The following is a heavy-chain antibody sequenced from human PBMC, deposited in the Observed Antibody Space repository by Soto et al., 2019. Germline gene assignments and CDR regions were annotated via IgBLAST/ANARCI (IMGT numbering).Heavy chain of an antibody. V-gene: IGHV1-69*13. CDR2: IIPIFGTA. D-gene: IGHD3-3*01. CDR1: GWTFSSYA. Sequence: SVKVSCKACGWTFSSYAISWVGQAPGQGREWMGGIIPIFGTANYAQKFQGRVTITADESTSTAYMELSSLRSEDTAVYYCARGTGPMPKFWSGVANLEPRGQGTRVTVSS. CDR3: ARGTGPMPKFWSGVANLEP. J-gene: IGHJ5*02.